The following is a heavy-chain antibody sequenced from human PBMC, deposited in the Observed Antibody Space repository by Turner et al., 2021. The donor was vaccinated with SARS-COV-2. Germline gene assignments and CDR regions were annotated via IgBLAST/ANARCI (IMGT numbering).Heavy chain of an antibody. CDR2: IWYDGSNK. J-gene: IGHJ4*02. CDR3: ARAVAAEWYIDY. D-gene: IGHD6-19*01. Sequence: QVQLVESGGGVVQPGRSLRLSCAASGFTFSSYGMHWVRQAPGKGLEWVAVIWYDGSNKYYADSVKGRFTISRDNSKNTLYLQMNSLRAEDTAVYYCARAVAAEWYIDYWGQGTLVTVSS. V-gene: IGHV3-33*01. CDR1: GFTFSSYG.